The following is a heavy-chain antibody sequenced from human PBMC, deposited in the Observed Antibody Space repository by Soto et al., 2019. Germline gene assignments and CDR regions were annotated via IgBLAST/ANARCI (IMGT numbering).Heavy chain of an antibody. CDR2: IIPIFGTA. CDR1: GGTFSTFG. Sequence: VKVSCKASGGTFSTFGISWVRQAPGQVLEWMGGIIPIFGTANYAQKFQGRVTITADKSTSTAYMELSRLRSDDTDVYYCATWGTEGRGSYPTEFDLWGRGTLVTVSS. J-gene: IGHJ2*01. D-gene: IGHD1-26*01. V-gene: IGHV1-69*13. CDR3: ATWGTEGRGSYPTEFDL.